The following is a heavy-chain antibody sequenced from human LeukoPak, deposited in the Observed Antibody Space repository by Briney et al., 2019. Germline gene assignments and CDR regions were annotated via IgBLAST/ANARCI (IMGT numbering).Heavy chain of an antibody. Sequence: GGSLRLSCAASGFTFSSYWMHWVRQAPGQGLVWVSRINSDGTTTTYADSVKGRFTISRDNTKNTVYLQMNSLRAEDTAVYYCARDTKTSGWPDWGQGTLVTVSS. D-gene: IGHD6-19*01. CDR3: ARDTKTSGWPD. CDR1: GFTFSSYW. CDR2: INSDGTTT. V-gene: IGHV3-74*03. J-gene: IGHJ4*02.